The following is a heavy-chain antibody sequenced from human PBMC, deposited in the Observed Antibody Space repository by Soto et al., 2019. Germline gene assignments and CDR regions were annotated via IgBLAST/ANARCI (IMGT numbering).Heavy chain of an antibody. CDR2: INVGNGNT. Sequence: VASVKVSCKASGYTFTDYAIHWVRQAPGQGLEWMGWINVGNGNTGYSRKFQGRVTNVRDMSASTAYIEVTSLTSEDTAIYYCAREGAHYTTLGHWGQGTLVTVSS. V-gene: IGHV1-3*01. CDR3: AREGAHYTTLGH. CDR1: GYTFTDYA. J-gene: IGHJ4*02. D-gene: IGHD1-26*01.